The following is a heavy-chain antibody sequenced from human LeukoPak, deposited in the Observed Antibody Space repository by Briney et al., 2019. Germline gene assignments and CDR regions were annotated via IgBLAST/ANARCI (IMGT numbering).Heavy chain of an antibody. D-gene: IGHD6-13*01. J-gene: IGHJ4*02. CDR3: ARMSAAVGDYFDY. Sequence: ASVKVSCKASGGTFSSYAISWVRQAPGQGLEWMGGIIPIFGTANYAQKFQGRVTITADKSTSTAYMELSSLRSEDTAVYYCARMSAAVGDYFDYWGQGTLVTVSS. V-gene: IGHV1-69*06. CDR1: GGTFSSYA. CDR2: IIPIFGTA.